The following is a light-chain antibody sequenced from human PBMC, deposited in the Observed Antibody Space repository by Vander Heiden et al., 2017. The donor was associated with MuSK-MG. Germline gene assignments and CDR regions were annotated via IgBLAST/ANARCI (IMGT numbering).Light chain of an antibody. CDR2: SAS. CDR1: QTIFNY. V-gene: IGKV1-39*01. J-gene: IGKJ4*01. Sequence: DIQLTQSPSSLSASVGDRVTITCRASQTIFNYLNWYQQSPGKAPKLLIYSASTLQSGTPPRFSGSGAGTDFTLVISSLQPEDFATYYCQQGDNTPLTFGGGTKIETK. CDR3: QQGDNTPLT.